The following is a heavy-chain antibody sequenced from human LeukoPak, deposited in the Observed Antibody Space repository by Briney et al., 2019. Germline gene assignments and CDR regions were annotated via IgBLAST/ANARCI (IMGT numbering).Heavy chain of an antibody. CDR1: GGSISSYY. V-gene: IGHV4-59*12. Sequence: MTSETLSLTCTVSGGSISSYYWSWIRQPPGKGLEWIGYIYYSGSTNYSPSLKSRVTISVDNSRNQFSLGLSSVSAADTAVYYCARGIPGYFGTSGYYYEYWGQGTLVTVSS. D-gene: IGHD3-22*01. J-gene: IGHJ4*02. CDR2: IYYSGST. CDR3: ARGIPGYFGTSGYYYEY.